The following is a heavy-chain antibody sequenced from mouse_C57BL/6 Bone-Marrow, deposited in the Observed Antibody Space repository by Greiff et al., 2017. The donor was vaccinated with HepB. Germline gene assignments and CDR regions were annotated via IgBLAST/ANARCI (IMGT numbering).Heavy chain of an antibody. V-gene: IGHV6-3*01. CDR1: GFTFSNYW. CDR2: IRLKSDNYAT. J-gene: IGHJ4*01. D-gene: IGHD1-1*01. CDR3: TRVDYYGSSYAMDY. Sequence: EVMLVESGGGLVQPGGSMKLSCVASGFTFSNYWMNWVRQSPEKGLEWVAQIRLKSDNYATHYAESVKGRFTISRDDSKSSVYLQMNNLRAEDTGIYYCTRVDYYGSSYAMDYWGQGTSVTVSS.